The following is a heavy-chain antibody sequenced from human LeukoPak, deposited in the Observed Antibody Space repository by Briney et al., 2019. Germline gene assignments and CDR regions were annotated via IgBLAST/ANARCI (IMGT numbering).Heavy chain of an antibody. J-gene: IGHJ4*02. CDR2: ISSSSSTI. Sequence: GGSLRLSCAVSGFTFRSYDMNWVRQAPGKGLEWVSYISSSSSTIYYADSVKGRFTISRDNAKNSLYLQMNSLRDEDTAVYYCARDYDYLWGTYRYYYFDYWGQGTPVTVSS. CDR1: GFTFRSYD. V-gene: IGHV3-48*02. D-gene: IGHD3-16*02. CDR3: ARDYDYLWGTYRYYYFDY.